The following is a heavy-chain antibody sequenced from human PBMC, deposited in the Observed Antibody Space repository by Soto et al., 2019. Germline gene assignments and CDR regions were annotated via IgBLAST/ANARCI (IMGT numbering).Heavy chain of an antibody. J-gene: IGHJ4*02. CDR1: GHTFHSYA. Sequence: EVQLLESGGGLVQPGGSLRLCCVASGHTFHSYAMSWVRQAPGKGLEWVSGISGSGGSTYYADSVRGRFTISRDDSKNTLYLQTNSLRAEDTAVYYCAKVSRGIGVVPAALNWGQGTLVTVSS. CDR2: ISGSGGST. D-gene: IGHD2-2*01. CDR3: AKVSRGIGVVPAALN. V-gene: IGHV3-23*01.